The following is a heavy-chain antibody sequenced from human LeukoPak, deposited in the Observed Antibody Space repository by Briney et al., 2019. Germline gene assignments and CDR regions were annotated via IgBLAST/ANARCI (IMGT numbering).Heavy chain of an antibody. D-gene: IGHD5-24*01. CDR1: GGSISSGGYY. V-gene: IGHV4-31*11. J-gene: IGHJ4*02. CDR2: IYYSGST. Sequence: PSETLSLTCAVSGGSISSGGYYWSWIRQHPGKGLGWIGYIYYSGSTYYNPSLKSRVSISVDTSKNQFSLRVSSVTAADTAVYYCARGRGIYYFDYWGQGTLVTVSS. CDR3: ARGRGIYYFDY.